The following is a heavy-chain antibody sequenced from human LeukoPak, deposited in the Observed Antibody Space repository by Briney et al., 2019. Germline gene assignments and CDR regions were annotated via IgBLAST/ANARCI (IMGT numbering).Heavy chain of an antibody. CDR1: GFTLTNYD. V-gene: IGHV1-8*01. Sequence: ASVKVSCKASGFTLTNYDINWVRQAPGQGLEWMGWMNPIDGNTGYARKFQGRVTMTRDTSISTAYMELRSLTSEDTAIYYCVRDGEGVAISVNFWFDPWGQGTLVTVSS. J-gene: IGHJ5*02. CDR3: VRDGEGVAISVNFWFDP. CDR2: MNPIDGNT. D-gene: IGHD3-10*01.